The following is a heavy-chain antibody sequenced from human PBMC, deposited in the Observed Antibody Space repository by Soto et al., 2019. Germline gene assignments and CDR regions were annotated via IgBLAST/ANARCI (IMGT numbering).Heavy chain of an antibody. Sequence: SETLSLTCAVYGGSFGGYYWSWIRQPPGKGLEWIGYIYYSGSTNYNPSLKSRVTISVDTSKNQFSLKLSSVTAADTAVYYCASCPQNCITSSPCCLFFDYWGQGTLVTVSS. V-gene: IGHV4-34*01. D-gene: IGHD3-10*01. J-gene: IGHJ4*02. CDR3: ASCPQNCITSSPCCLFFDY. CDR1: GGSFGGYY. CDR2: IYYSGST.